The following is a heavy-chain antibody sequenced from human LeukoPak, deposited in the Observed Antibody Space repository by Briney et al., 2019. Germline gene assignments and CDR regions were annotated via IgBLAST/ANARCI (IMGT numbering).Heavy chain of an antibody. CDR3: ARAAVGARDAFDI. CDR1: GASISSYY. V-gene: IGHV4-59*08. CDR2: IYYSGST. J-gene: IGHJ3*02. Sequence: SETLSLTCTVSGASISSYYWSWIRQPPGKGLEWIGYIYYSGSTNYNPSLKSRVTISVDTSKNQFSLKLSSVTAADTAVYYCARAAVGARDAFDIWGQGTMVTVSS. D-gene: IGHD1-26*01.